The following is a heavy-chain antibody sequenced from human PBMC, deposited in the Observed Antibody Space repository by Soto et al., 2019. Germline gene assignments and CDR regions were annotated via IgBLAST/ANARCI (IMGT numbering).Heavy chain of an antibody. V-gene: IGHV1-69*12. CDR1: GGTFSSYA. CDR2: IIPIFGTA. Sequence: QVQLVQSGVEVKKPGSSVKVSCKASGGTFSSYAISWVRQAPGQGLEWMGGIIPIFGTANYAQKFQGRVTITADESTSTAYMELSSLRSEDTAVYYCASTYCSGGSCYSYYYYYYGMDVWGQGTTVTVSS. CDR3: ASTYCSGGSCYSYYYYYYGMDV. J-gene: IGHJ6*02. D-gene: IGHD2-15*01.